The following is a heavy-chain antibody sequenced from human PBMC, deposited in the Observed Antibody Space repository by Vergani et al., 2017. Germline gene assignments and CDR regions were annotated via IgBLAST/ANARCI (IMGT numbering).Heavy chain of an antibody. J-gene: IGHJ6*02. V-gene: IGHV3-21*01. CDR3: ARDRSYSRCWYYYYGMAV. D-gene: IGHD6-13*01. CDR1: GFTFSSYA. Sequence: EVQLVESGGGLVQPGGSLRLSCSASGFTFSSYAMHWVRQAPGKGLEWVSSISSSSSYIYYADSVKGRFTISRDNAKNSLYLQMNILRAAVTAVYYCARDRSYSRCWYYYYGMAVWGQGTTVTVSS. CDR2: ISSSSSYI.